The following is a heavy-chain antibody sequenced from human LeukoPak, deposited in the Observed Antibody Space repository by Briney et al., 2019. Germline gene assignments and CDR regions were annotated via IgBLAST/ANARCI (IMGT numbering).Heavy chain of an antibody. Sequence: TLSLTCTVSGGSISSGGYYWSWIRQHPGKGLEWTGYIYYSGSTYYNPSLKSRVTISVDTSKNQFSLKLSSVTAADTAVYYCASSASYYYDSSGYLQYYFDYWGQGTLVTVSS. CDR1: GGSISSGGYY. V-gene: IGHV4-31*03. CDR3: ASSASYYYDSSGYLQYYFDY. J-gene: IGHJ4*02. CDR2: IYYSGST. D-gene: IGHD3-22*01.